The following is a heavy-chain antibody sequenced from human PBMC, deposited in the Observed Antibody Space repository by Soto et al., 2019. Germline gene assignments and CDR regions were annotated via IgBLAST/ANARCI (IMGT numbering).Heavy chain of an antibody. V-gene: IGHV1-69*13. CDR3: ARSVVPAAVSYYGMDV. J-gene: IGHJ6*02. Sequence: GASVKVSCKASGCTSSSYAISWVRQAPGQGLEWMGGIIPIFGTANYAQKFQGRVTITADESTSTAYMELSSLRSEDTAVYYCARSVVPAAVSYYGMDVWGQGTTVNVSS. CDR2: IIPIFGTA. D-gene: IGHD2-2*01. CDR1: GCTSSSYA.